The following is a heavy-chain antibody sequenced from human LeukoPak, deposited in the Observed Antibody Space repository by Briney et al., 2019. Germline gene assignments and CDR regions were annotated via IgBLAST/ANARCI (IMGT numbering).Heavy chain of an antibody. CDR2: IYYSGST. J-gene: IGHJ4*02. D-gene: IGHD5-18*01. V-gene: IGHV4-59*01. Sequence: SETLSLTCTASGCSISSYYWSWIRQPPGKGLEWIGYIYYSGSTNYNPSLKSRVTISVDTSKNQFSLKLSSVTAADTAVYYCARAAQLWLGFDYWGQGTLVTVSS. CDR3: ARAAQLWLGFDY. CDR1: GCSISSYY.